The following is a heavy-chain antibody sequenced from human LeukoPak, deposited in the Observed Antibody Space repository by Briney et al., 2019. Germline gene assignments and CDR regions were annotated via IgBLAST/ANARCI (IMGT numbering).Heavy chain of an antibody. J-gene: IGHJ4*02. Sequence: GGSLRLSCAASGFTFSSYSMNWVRQAPGKGLEWVSSISSSNSYIYYADSVKGRFTISRDNAKNSLYLQMNSLRAEDTAVYYCARDGSGTLLYYFGYWGQGTLVTVSS. CDR2: ISSSNSYI. V-gene: IGHV3-21*01. CDR3: ARDGSGTLLYYFGY. D-gene: IGHD3-10*01. CDR1: GFTFSSYS.